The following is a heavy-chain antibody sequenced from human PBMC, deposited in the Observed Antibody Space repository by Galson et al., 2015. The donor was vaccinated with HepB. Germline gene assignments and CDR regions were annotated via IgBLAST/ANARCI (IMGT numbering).Heavy chain of an antibody. J-gene: IGHJ5*02. CDR3: ARRNGNYWFDP. V-gene: IGHV7-4-1*02. D-gene: IGHD5-24*01. CDR2: INTDTGNP. Sequence: SVKVSCKASGYTFSSYGVNWVRQAPGQGLEWMGWINTDTGNPTYAQGFTGRFVFSLDTSVSTAFLQISSLKAEDTAVYYCARRNGNYWFDPWGQGTLVTVPS. CDR1: GYTFSSYG.